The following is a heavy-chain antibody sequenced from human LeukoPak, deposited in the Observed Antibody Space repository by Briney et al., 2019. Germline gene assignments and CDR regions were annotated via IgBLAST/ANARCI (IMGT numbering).Heavy chain of an antibody. D-gene: IGHD5-12*01. CDR1: GFSLSTSGVC. Sequence: SVPTLVNPTQTLTLTCTFSGFSLSTSGVCVSWSRQPPGKALEWLARIDWDDDKYYSTSLKTRLTISKDTSKNQVVLTMTNMDPVDTATYYCARIWLTRSYYFDYWGQGTLVTVSS. CDR3: ARIWLTRSYYFDY. J-gene: IGHJ4*02. V-gene: IGHV2-70*11. CDR2: IDWDDDK.